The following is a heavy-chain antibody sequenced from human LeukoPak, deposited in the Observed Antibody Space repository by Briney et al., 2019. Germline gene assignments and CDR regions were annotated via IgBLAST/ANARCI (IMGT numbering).Heavy chain of an antibody. V-gene: IGHV3-73*01. CDR1: GFTFSGSA. CDR2: IRSKANSYAT. D-gene: IGHD5-18*01. J-gene: IGHJ4*02. Sequence: GGSLRLSCAASGFTFSGSAMHWVRQASGKGLEWVGRIRSKANSYATAYAASVKGRFTISRDDSKNTAYLQMNSLKTEDTAAYYCTRGYSYGFFDYWGQGTLVTVSS. CDR3: TRGYSYGFFDY.